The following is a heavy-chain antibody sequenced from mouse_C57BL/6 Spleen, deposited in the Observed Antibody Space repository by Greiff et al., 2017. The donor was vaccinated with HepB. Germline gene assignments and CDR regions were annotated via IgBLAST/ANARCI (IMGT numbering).Heavy chain of an antibody. V-gene: IGHV5-17*01. D-gene: IGHD1-1*01. J-gene: IGHJ1*03. CDR3: ARQYYGSSGYWYCDV. CDR2: ISSGSSTI. Sequence: EVQRVESGGGLVKPGGSLKLSCAASGFTFSDYGMHWVRQAPEKGLEWVAYISSGSSTIYYADTVKGRFTISRDNAKNTLFLQMTSLRSEDTALYYCARQYYGSSGYWYCDVWGTGTTVTVSS. CDR1: GFTFSDYG.